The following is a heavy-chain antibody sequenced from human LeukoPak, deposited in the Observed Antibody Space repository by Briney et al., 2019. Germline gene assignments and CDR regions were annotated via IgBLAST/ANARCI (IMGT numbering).Heavy chain of an antibody. Sequence: SETLSLTCTVSGGSISSYYWSWIRQPAGKGLEWIGRIYTSGSTNYNPSLKSRVTMSVDTSKNQFSLKLSSVTAADTAVYYCARDEKSAELGDYYYGMDVWGQGTTVTVSS. V-gene: IGHV4-4*07. CDR1: GGSISSYY. J-gene: IGHJ6*02. D-gene: IGHD1-7*01. CDR3: ARDEKSAELGDYYYGMDV. CDR2: IYTSGST.